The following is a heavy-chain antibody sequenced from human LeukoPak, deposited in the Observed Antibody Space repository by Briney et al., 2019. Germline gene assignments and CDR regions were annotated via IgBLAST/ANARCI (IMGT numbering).Heavy chain of an antibody. D-gene: IGHD6-19*01. CDR2: ISAYNGNT. J-gene: IGHJ3*02. V-gene: IGHV1-18*01. CDR1: GYTFTSYG. Sequence: WASVKVSCKASGYTFTSYGISWVRQAPGQGLEWMGWISAYNGNTNYAQKLQGRVTMTTDTSTSTAYMELRSLRSDDTAVYYCARDRLMAVAGRDDAFDIWGQGTMVTVSS. CDR3: ARDRLMAVAGRDDAFDI.